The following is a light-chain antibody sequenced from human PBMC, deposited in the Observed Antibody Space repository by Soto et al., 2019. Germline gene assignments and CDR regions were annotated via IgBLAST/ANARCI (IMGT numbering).Light chain of an antibody. CDR3: QEYNAAPWT. J-gene: IGKJ1*01. V-gene: IGKV1-27*01. CDR1: QGISNY. Sequence: DIQMTQSPSSLSASVGDRVTITCRASQGISNYLAWYQQKPGKVPKLLIFATFTLQSGVPSRFSGSGSGTDFTLTISSLQPEDVATYYCQEYNAAPWTFGQGTKVEIK. CDR2: ATF.